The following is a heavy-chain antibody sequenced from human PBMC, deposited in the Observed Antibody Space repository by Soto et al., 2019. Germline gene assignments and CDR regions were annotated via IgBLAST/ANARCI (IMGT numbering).Heavy chain of an antibody. J-gene: IGHJ5*02. CDR1: GGSISSGGYY. Sequence: SETLSLTCTVSGGSISSGGYYWSWIRQHPGKGLEWIGYIYYSGSTYYNPSLKSRVTISVDTSKNQFSLKLSSVTAADTAVYYCARGRGSYMITFGGVIFNWFDPWGQGTLVTVSS. CDR3: ARGRGSYMITFGGVIFNWFDP. CDR2: IYYSGST. D-gene: IGHD3-16*02. V-gene: IGHV4-31*03.